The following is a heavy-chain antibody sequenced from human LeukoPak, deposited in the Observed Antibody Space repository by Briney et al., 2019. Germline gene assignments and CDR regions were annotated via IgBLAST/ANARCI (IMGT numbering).Heavy chain of an antibody. Sequence: GESLKISCKGSGYSFTSYWLGWVRPMPGKGLEWMGIIYPGDSDTRYSPSFQGQVTISAVKSNSTTYPQWSSLNAPDTAKYYCSRQPTLVVTAQFDYWGQGTLVTVSS. D-gene: IGHD2-21*02. V-gene: IGHV5-51*01. J-gene: IGHJ4*02. CDR3: SRQPTLVVTAQFDY. CDR2: IYPGDSDT. CDR1: GYSFTSYW.